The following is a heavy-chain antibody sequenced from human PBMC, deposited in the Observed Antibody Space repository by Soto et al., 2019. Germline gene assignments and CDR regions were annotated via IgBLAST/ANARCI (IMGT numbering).Heavy chain of an antibody. V-gene: IGHV1-69*13. CDR2: IIPIFDTA. CDR1: GGTFRSYA. Sequence: AASVKVSCKATGGTFRSYAISCVRQAPGQGLEWMGGIIPIFDTANYAQKFQGRVTITADESTSTAYMELSSLRSEDNAVYYCAREGGSFDYWGHGPLVTVSS. CDR3: AREGGSFDY. D-gene: IGHD1-26*01. J-gene: IGHJ4*01.